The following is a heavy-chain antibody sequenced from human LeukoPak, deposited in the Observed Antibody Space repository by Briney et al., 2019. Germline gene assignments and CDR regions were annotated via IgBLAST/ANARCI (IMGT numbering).Heavy chain of an antibody. CDR1: GFTFSSYG. CDR3: ARDLSSIWNRDY. J-gene: IGHJ4*02. D-gene: IGHD6-13*01. V-gene: IGHV3-33*01. Sequence: PGGSLRLSCAASGFTFSSYGMHWVRQAPGKGLEWVAIIWYDGNKKYYAESVKGRFTISRDNSKNTLYLQMNSLRAEDTAVYYCARDLSSIWNRDYWGQGTLVTVSS. CDR2: IWYDGNKK.